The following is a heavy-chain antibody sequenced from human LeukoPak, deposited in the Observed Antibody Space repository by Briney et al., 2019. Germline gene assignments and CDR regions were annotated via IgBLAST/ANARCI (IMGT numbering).Heavy chain of an antibody. J-gene: IGHJ5*02. D-gene: IGHD2-15*01. CDR1: GGSIRSYY. CDR2: IYYSGST. CDR3: ARDLVRGYCSGGSCYPSWFDP. Sequence: SETLSLTCTVSGGSIRSYYWRWLRQPPGKGLEWIGYIYYSGSTNYNLSLKSRVTISVDTSKNQFSLKLSSVTAADTAVYYCARDLVRGYCSGGSCYPSWFDPWGQGTLVTVSS. V-gene: IGHV4-59*01.